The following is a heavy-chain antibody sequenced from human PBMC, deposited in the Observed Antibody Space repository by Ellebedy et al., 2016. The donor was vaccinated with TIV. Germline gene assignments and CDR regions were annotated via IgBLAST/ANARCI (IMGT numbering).Heavy chain of an antibody. V-gene: IGHV3-23*01. J-gene: IGHJ4*02. CDR2: ISGFEQTT. CDR3: ARDPGDYYLDF. CDR1: GFTFSSYA. Sequence: GESLKISCAASGFTFSSYAMSWVRQAPGKGLGWVSGISGFEQTTHYADSVEGRFAISRDNSKNTLYLQMNSLRVEDTAVYYCARDPGDYYLDFWGQGTLVTVSS. D-gene: IGHD4-17*01.